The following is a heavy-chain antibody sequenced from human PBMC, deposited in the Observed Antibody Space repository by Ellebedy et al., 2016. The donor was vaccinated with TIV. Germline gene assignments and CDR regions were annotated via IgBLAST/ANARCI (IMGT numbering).Heavy chain of an antibody. V-gene: IGHV3-11*06. CDR2: ISSTSSYT. CDR3: ARNGYEDVWGSYHHDY. Sequence: GESLKISCAASGFTFSDYYMSWIRQAPGKGLEWVSYISSTSSYTNYTDSVKGRFTISRDNAKNSLYLQMISLRDEDTAVYYCARNGYEDVWGSYHHDYWGQGTLVTVSS. CDR1: GFTFSDYY. J-gene: IGHJ4*02. D-gene: IGHD3-16*02.